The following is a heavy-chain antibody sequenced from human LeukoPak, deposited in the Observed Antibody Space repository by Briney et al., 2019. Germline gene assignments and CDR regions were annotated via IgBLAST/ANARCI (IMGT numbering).Heavy chain of an antibody. V-gene: IGHV3-11*01. J-gene: IGHJ4*02. CDR3: ARVGPGYSSGWSLYYFDY. CDR1: GFTFSDYD. Sequence: PGGSLRLSCVVSGFTFSDYDMTWIRQAPGKGLEWVSHISSSGNTIYYADSVKGRFTISRDNAKNSLYLQMNSLRAEDTAVYYCARVGPGYSSGWSLYYFDYWGQGTLVTVSS. CDR2: ISSSGNTI. D-gene: IGHD6-19*01.